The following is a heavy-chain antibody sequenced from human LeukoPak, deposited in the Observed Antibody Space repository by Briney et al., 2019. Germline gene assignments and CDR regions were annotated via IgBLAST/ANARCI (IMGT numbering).Heavy chain of an antibody. Sequence: GSLRLSCAASGFTFISYGMHWVRQAPGKGLEWVAVISYDGSNKYYADSVKGLFTLSRDNSKNTLYLQMNTLRAEDTAVYYCAKARPAIAARVGYYYGMDVWGQGTTVTVSS. CDR2: ISYDGSNK. J-gene: IGHJ6*02. CDR3: AKARPAIAARVGYYYGMDV. D-gene: IGHD6-6*01. V-gene: IGHV3-30*18. CDR1: GFTFISYG.